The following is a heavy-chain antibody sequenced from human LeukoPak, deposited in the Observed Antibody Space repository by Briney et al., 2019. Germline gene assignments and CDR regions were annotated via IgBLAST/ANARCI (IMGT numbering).Heavy chain of an antibody. CDR1: ALTFSSYS. Sequence: PGGSLRLSCAASALTFSSYSMDWVRQAPEKGLEWVSSISSSSSYIYYADSVKGRFTISRDNAKNSLYLQMNSLRAEDTAVYYCARMYSSSYATMYDYWGQGTLVTVSS. CDR2: ISSSSSYI. CDR3: ARMYSSSYATMYDY. J-gene: IGHJ4*02. V-gene: IGHV3-21*01. D-gene: IGHD6-13*01.